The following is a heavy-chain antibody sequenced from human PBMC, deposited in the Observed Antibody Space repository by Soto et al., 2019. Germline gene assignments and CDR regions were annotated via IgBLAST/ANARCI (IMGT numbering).Heavy chain of an antibody. D-gene: IGHD6-19*01. V-gene: IGHV6-1*01. CDR2: TYYGSRWNT. CDR3: AREGSDSSGWFDS. CDR1: GDSVSSNSVA. Sequence: SQTLSLTCVISGDSVSSNSVAWNWIRQSPSRGLEWLGRTYYGSRWNTDFAPSVKSRITINPDTSKNQLSLQMNSVTPGDTAVYFCAREGSDSSGWFDSWGQGTLVTVSS. J-gene: IGHJ5*01.